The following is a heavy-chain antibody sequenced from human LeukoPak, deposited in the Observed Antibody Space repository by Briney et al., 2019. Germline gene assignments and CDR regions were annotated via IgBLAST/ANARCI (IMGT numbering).Heavy chain of an antibody. J-gene: IGHJ3*02. V-gene: IGHV1-2*02. CDR3: ASDWGLSQLEYCSNTNCYMGAFDI. CDR2: VNPNSGGT. D-gene: IGHD2-2*02. Sequence: GASVKVSCKASGYTFSGYYIHWVRQAPGQGLEWLGWVNPNSGGTKYAQKFQGRVTMTRDTSISTAYMELSRLRSDDTAVYYCASDWGLSQLEYCSNTNCYMGAFDIWGQGTMVTVSS. CDR1: GYTFSGYY.